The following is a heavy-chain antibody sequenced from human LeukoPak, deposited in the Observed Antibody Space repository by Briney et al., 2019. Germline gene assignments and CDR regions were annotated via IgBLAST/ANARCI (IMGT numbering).Heavy chain of an antibody. Sequence: PGGPLRLSCAASGFTFSSYGMHWVRQAPGKGLEWVAFIRSDETIEYYAVSVKGRFTISRDNSKNTLYLQMNSLRAEDTAVYFCARILSSAWGELGYWGQGTLVTVSS. CDR3: ARILSSAWGELGY. V-gene: IGHV3-30*02. J-gene: IGHJ4*02. CDR2: IRSDETIE. D-gene: IGHD6-19*01. CDR1: GFTFSSYG.